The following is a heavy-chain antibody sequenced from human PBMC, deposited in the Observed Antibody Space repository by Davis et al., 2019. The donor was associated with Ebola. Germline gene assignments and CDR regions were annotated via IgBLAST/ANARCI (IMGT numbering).Heavy chain of an antibody. CDR1: GFTFSSYE. V-gene: IGHV3-48*03. CDR3: ARDIRYSNYLYYYYYGMDV. J-gene: IGHJ6*02. Sequence: GGSLRLSCAASGFTFSSYEMNWVRQAPGKGLEWVSYISSSGSTIYYADSVKGRFTISRDNAKNSLYLQMNSLRAEDTAVYYCARDIRYSNYLYYYYYGMDVWGQGTTVTVSS. D-gene: IGHD4-11*01. CDR2: ISSSGSTI.